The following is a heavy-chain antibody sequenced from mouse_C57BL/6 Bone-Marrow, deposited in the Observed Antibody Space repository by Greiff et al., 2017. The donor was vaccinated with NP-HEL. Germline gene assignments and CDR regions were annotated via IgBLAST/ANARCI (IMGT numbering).Heavy chain of an antibody. CDR3: VLVRLYYAMDY. Sequence: EVMLVESGGGLVKPGGSLKLSCAASGFTFSSYAMSWVRQTPEKRLEWVATISDGGSYTYYPDNVKGRFTISRDNAKNNLYLQMSHLKSEDTAMYYCVLVRLYYAMDYWGQGTSVTVSS. J-gene: IGHJ4*01. CDR1: GFTFSSYA. D-gene: IGHD2-14*01. CDR2: ISDGGSYT. V-gene: IGHV5-4*03.